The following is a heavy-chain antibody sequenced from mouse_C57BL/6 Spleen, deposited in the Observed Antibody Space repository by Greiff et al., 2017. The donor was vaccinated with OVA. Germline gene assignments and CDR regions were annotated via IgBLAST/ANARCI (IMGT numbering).Heavy chain of an antibody. Sequence: EVQLKESGPELVKPGASVKIPCKASGYTFTDYNMDWVKQSHGKSLEWIGDINPNNGGTIYNQKFKGKATLTVDKSSSTAYMELRSLTSEDTAVYYCARRDDGYHWYFDVWGTGTTVTVSS. CDR3: ARRDDGYHWYFDV. CDR1: GYTFTDYN. CDR2: INPNNGGT. D-gene: IGHD2-3*01. V-gene: IGHV1-18*01. J-gene: IGHJ1*03.